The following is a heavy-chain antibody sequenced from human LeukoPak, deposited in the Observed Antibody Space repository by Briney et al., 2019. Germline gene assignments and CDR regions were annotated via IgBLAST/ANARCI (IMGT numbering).Heavy chain of an antibody. CDR1: GGSISSYY. V-gene: IGHV4-4*07. D-gene: IGHD5-24*01. Sequence: SETLSLTCTVSGGSISSYYWSWIRQPAGKGLEWIGRFYISGTTNYNPSLKSRVTMSVDTSKNQFSLKLSSVTAADTAVYYCARAERYGDFDYWGQGSLVIVSS. CDR3: ARAERYGDFDY. CDR2: FYISGTT. J-gene: IGHJ4*02.